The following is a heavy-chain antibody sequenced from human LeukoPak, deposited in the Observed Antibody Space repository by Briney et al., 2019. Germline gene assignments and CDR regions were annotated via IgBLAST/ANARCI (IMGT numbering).Heavy chain of an antibody. CDR2: LSSSGINK. Sequence: GGSLRLSCAVSGFTFSNYGVHWVRQAPGKGLEWVALLSSSGINKHYADSVKGRFIISRDNSMNTLYLQMNSLRVEDTAVYYCARDHAGSGRAFDNWGQGTLVTVSS. CDR1: GFTFSNYG. CDR3: ARDHAGSGRAFDN. D-gene: IGHD2-15*01. J-gene: IGHJ4*02. V-gene: IGHV3-30*03.